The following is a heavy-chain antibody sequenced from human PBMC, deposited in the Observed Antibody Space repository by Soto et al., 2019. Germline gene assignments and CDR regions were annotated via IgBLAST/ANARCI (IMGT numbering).Heavy chain of an antibody. V-gene: IGHV1-3*01. J-gene: IGHJ1*01. D-gene: IGHD5-12*01. Sequence: ASVKVSCKASGFSFIDYSILWVRQAPGQSLEWLGWINAGNGNAKYSHKFQDRVTITSDTSATTTYMELRSLRSEDTAVFYCARSAKKTWLPDFWGQGTLVTVSS. CDR3: ARSAKKTWLPDF. CDR1: GFSFIDYS. CDR2: INAGNGNA.